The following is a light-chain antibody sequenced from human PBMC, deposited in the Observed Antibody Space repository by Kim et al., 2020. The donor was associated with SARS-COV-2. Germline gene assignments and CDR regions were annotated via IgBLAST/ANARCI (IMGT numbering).Light chain of an antibody. Sequence: EIVLTQSPGTLSLSPGERATLSCRASPSVSSNSLAWYQQRPGQAPRLLISGASSRATGIPDRFSGTGSGTDFTLTISSLEPEDFAVYYCQHYDTSPPWTFGQGTKVDIK. CDR1: PSVSSNS. CDR3: QHYDTSPPWT. CDR2: GAS. V-gene: IGKV3-20*01. J-gene: IGKJ1*01.